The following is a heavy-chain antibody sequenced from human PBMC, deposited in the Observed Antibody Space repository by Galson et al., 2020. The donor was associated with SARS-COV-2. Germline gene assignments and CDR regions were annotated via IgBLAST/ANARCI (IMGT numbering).Heavy chain of an antibody. CDR3: ARLDYGDYWGWFDP. J-gene: IGHJ5*02. Sequence: ASETLSLTCTVSGGSISSYYWSWIRQPPGKGLEWIGYIYYRGSTNYNPSLKSRVTISVDTSKNQFSLKLSSVTAADTAVYYCARLDYGDYWGWFDPWGQGTLVTVSS. CDR2: IYYRGST. V-gene: IGHV4-59*08. CDR1: GGSISSYY. D-gene: IGHD4-17*01.